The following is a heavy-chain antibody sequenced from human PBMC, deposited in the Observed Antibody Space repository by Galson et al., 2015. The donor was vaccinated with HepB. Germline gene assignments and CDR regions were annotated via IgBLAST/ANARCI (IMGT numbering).Heavy chain of an antibody. CDR2: IIPILGIA. J-gene: IGHJ3*02. D-gene: IGHD3-10*01. Sequence: SAKDSCKASGCTFNSYTISWVRQTLGQGLEWMGRIIPILGIANYAQKFLGRVTITADKSTSPAYMELSSLRSEDTAVYYCARGLLGLGESARDGFDIWGQGTMVTVSS. CDR1: GCTFNSYT. V-gene: IGHV1-69*02. CDR3: ARGLLGLGESARDGFDI.